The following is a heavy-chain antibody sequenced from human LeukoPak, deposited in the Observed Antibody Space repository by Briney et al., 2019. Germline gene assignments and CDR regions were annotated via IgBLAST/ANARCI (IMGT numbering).Heavy chain of an antibody. Sequence: SETLSLTCAVYGGSFSGYYWSWIRQPPGKGLEWIGEINHSGSTNYNPSLKSRVTISVDTSKNQFSLKLSSVTAADTAVYYCARVWGYDSSGYSPYYFDYWGQGTLVTVSS. CDR1: GGSFSGYY. CDR2: INHSGST. V-gene: IGHV4-34*01. CDR3: ARVWGYDSSGYSPYYFDY. D-gene: IGHD3-22*01. J-gene: IGHJ4*02.